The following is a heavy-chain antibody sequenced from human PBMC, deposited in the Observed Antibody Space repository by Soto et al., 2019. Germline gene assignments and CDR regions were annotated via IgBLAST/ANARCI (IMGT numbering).Heavy chain of an antibody. CDR3: ASRSYDGSGYYYVDS. D-gene: IGHD3-22*01. J-gene: IGHJ4*02. CDR2: INDGGSA. Sequence: PSETLSLTCTVSGGSISSGSHYWGWVRQPPGKGLEWIGSINDGGSAHYSPSLKCRVTISVDTSKNQFSLKLNSVTAADTAVYYCASRSYDGSGYYYVDSWGQGTLVTGSS. V-gene: IGHV4-39*01. CDR1: GGSISSGSHY.